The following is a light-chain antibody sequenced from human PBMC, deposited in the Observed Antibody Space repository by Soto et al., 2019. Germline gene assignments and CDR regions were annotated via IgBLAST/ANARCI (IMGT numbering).Light chain of an antibody. J-gene: IGKJ1*01. CDR2: KAS. V-gene: IGKV1-5*03. CDR3: QEYNTYPWT. CDR1: QSISSW. Sequence: IQITKSPSTLSASIGDRVTITCRASQSISSWVAWYQQKPGKGPKLLIYKASHLESGVPSRFSGSGSVTEFTVTICCLQPGDFASYYCQEYNTYPWTFEHRSKVDIK.